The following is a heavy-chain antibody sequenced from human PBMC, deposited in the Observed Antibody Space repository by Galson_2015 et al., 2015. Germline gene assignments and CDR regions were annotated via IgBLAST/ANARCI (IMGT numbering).Heavy chain of an antibody. CDR2: ISYDGSNK. CDR3: PITMIGEPFDY. J-gene: IGHJ4*02. V-gene: IGHV3-30*03. Sequence: SLRLSCAASGFTFSSYGMHWVRQAPGKGLEWVAVISYDGSNKYYADSVKGRFTISRDNSKNTLYLQMNSLRAEDTAVYYCPITMIGEPFDYWGQGTLVTVSS. D-gene: IGHD3-22*01. CDR1: GFTFSSYG.